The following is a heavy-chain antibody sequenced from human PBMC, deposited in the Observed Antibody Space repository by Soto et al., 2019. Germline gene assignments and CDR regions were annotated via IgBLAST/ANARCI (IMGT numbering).Heavy chain of an antibody. CDR2: IYPGDSDT. D-gene: IGHD3-10*01. J-gene: IGHJ6*03. CDR1: GYSFTSYW. Sequence: GESLKISCKGSGYSFTSYWIGWVRQMPGKGLEWMGIIYPGDSDTRYSPSFQGQVTISADKSISTAYLQWSSLKASDTAMYYCARHYGGPWAYYYYYYMDVWGKGTTVTVSS. CDR3: ARHYGGPWAYYYYYYMDV. V-gene: IGHV5-51*01.